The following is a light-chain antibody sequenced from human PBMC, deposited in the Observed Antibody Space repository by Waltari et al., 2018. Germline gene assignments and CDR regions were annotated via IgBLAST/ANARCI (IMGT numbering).Light chain of an antibody. CDR1: QNISRY. V-gene: IGKV3-20*01. CDR2: EAS. J-gene: IGKJ1*01. CDR3: QNHERLPAT. Sequence: EIVLTQSPGTLSSSPGARATLSCRASQNISRYLVWYQQKPGQAPRLLIYEASRRATGIPDRFSGSGSGTDFSLTISRLEPEDFAVYYCQNHERLPATFGQGTKVEIK.